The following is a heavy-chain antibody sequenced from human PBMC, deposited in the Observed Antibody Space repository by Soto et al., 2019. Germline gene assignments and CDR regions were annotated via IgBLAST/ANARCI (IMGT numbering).Heavy chain of an antibody. CDR2: IIPILGIA. V-gene: IGHV1-69*02. CDR3: ARSKYLASGYAAGFDY. J-gene: IGHJ4*02. Sequence: WASVKVSCKASGGTFSSYTISWVRQAPGQGLEWMGRIIPILGIANYAQKFQGRVTITADKSTSTAYMELSSLRSEDTAVYYCARSKYLASGYAAGFDYWGQGTLVTVSS. CDR1: GGTFSSYT. D-gene: IGHD5-12*01.